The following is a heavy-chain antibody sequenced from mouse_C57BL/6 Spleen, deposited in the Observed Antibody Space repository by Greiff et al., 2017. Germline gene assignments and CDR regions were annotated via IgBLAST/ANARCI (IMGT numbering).Heavy chain of an antibody. CDR2: IYPGDGDT. J-gene: IGHJ2*01. CDR1: GYAFSSYW. V-gene: IGHV1-80*01. D-gene: IGHD3-2*02. CDR3: TRETAHATDY. Sequence: QVQLQQSGAELVKPGASVKISCKASGYAFSSYWMNWVKQRPGKGLEWIGQIYPGDGDTNYNGYFKCETTLTADKSSSTAYMQLSSLTSEGSAVYFYTRETAHATDYWGQGTTLTVSS.